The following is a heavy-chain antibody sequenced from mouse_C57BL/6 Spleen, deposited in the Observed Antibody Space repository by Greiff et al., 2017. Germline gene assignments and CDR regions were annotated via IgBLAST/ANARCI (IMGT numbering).Heavy chain of an antibody. CDR3: TRSWDGDY. D-gene: IGHD4-1*01. J-gene: IGHJ2*01. V-gene: IGHV1-15*01. CDR2: IDPETGGT. CDR1: GYTFTDYE. Sequence: QVQLQQSGAELVRPGASVTLTCKASGYTFTDYELHWVKKTPVHGLEWIGAIDPETGGTAYHQKFKGKAILTADKSSSTAYMELRSLTSEDSAVYYCTRSWDGDYWGQGTTLTVSS.